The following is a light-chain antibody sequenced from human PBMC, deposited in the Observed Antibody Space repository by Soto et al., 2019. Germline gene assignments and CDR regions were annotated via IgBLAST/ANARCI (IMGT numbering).Light chain of an antibody. V-gene: IGKV1-33*01. J-gene: IGKJ3*01. CDR2: DAS. CDR1: QDIRNY. CDR3: QQHDNLPPT. Sequence: DVQLTLSPSSLSASVGDRVTITCRASQDIRNYLNWYQQKPGKAPKLLIYDASNLETGVPSRFSGSGSGTDFTFTISSLQPEDFATYYCQQHDNLPPTFGPGTKVDIK.